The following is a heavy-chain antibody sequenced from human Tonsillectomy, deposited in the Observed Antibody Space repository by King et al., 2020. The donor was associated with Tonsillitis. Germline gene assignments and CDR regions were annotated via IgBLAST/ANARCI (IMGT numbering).Heavy chain of an antibody. CDR2: IYSGGST. Sequence: QLVQSGGGLIQPGGSLRLSCAASGFTVSSNYMSWVRQAPGKGLEWVSVIYSGGSTYYADSVKGRFTISRDNSKNTLYLQMNSLRAEDTAVYYCARAYYGSGSYYEYWGHGTLVTVSS. J-gene: IGHJ4*01. CDR3: ARAYYGSGSYYEY. CDR1: GFTVSSNY. V-gene: IGHV3-53*01. D-gene: IGHD3-10*01.